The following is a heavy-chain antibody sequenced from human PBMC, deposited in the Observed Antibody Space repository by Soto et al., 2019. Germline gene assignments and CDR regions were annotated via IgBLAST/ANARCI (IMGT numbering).Heavy chain of an antibody. CDR2: TYYRSKWYH. V-gene: IGHV6-1*01. Sequence: SQTHSLPCAISGDSVAAKTGAWNWSRQSPSRGLEWLGRTYYRSKWYHDYAVSVKSRITISPDTSKNQFSLQLDSVTPEDTAIYYCAGEDNHDAFDIWGQGTMVTVSS. CDR1: GDSVAAKTGA. CDR3: AGEDNHDAFDI. J-gene: IGHJ3*02.